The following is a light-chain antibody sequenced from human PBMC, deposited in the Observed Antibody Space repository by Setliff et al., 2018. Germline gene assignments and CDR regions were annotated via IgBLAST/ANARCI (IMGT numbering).Light chain of an antibody. CDR3: NAYTSRSTYV. CDR1: SSDVGSYDL. J-gene: IGLJ1*01. V-gene: IGLV2-14*03. CDR2: NVS. Sequence: QSALTQPASVSGSPGQSITISCSGTSSDVGSYDLVSWCQQHPGKAPKLIIYNVSGRPSGVSHRFSGSKSDNTASLTISGLQAEDEADYYCNAYTSRSTYVFGSGTKGTVL.